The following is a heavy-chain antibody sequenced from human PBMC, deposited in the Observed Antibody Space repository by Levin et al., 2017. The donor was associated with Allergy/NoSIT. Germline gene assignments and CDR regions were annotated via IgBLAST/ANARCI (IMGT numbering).Heavy chain of an antibody. J-gene: IGHJ3*02. CDR3: ARVMYYYDSSGYFRALDI. D-gene: IGHD3-22*01. V-gene: IGHV1-3*01. CDR1: GFTFTNFA. CDR2: INAGNSKT. Sequence: ASVKVSCKASGFTFTNFAMHWVRQAPGQGLEWMGWINAGNSKTKYSQDFEGRVTITTDTPATTVFMELSTLRSEDTAVYYCARVMYYYDSSGYFRALDIWGQGTMVTVSS.